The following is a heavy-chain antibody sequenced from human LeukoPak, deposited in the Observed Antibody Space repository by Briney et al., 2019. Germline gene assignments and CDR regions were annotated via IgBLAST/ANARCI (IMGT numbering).Heavy chain of an antibody. V-gene: IGHV1-69*01. Sequence: SVKVSCKASGGTFSSYAISWVRQAPGQGLEWMGGIIPIFGTANYAQKFQGRVTITADESTSTAYMELSSLRPEDTAVYYCELYSSSWYYFDYWGQGTLVTVSS. CDR3: ELYSSSWYYFDY. D-gene: IGHD6-13*01. J-gene: IGHJ4*02. CDR2: IIPIFGTA. CDR1: GGTFSSYA.